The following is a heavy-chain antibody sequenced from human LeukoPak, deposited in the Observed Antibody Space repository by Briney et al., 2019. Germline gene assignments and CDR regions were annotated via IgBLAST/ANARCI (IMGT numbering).Heavy chain of an antibody. V-gene: IGHV4-4*02. D-gene: IGHD6-13*01. Sequence: SGTLSLTCAVSGGSISSGNWWTWVRQPPGKGLEWIGEIYHSGSTNYNPSLKSRVTISVDKSKNQFSLKLTSVTAADTALYYCAIRFGRLEAGGTPFDSWGQGTLVTVSS. CDR1: GGSISSGNW. CDR3: AIRFGRLEAGGTPFDS. CDR2: IYHSGST. J-gene: IGHJ4*02.